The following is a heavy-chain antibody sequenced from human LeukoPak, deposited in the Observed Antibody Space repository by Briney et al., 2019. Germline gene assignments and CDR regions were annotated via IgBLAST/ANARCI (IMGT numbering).Heavy chain of an antibody. CDR1: GYTFTSYD. V-gene: IGHV1-8*01. D-gene: IGHD3-10*01. J-gene: IGHJ5*02. CDR3: ARGRMIRGVGNWFHH. CDR2: MNPNSGNT. Sequence: GASVKVSCKASGYTFTSYDINCVRQATGRGLEWMGWMNPNSGNTGYAQKFQGRGTMTRNTSISTAYMELSSLRSEDAAVYYCARGRMIRGVGNWFHHGGQGTLVTVSS.